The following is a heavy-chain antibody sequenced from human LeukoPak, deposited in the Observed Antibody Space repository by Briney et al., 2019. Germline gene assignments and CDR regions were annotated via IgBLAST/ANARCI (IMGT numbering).Heavy chain of an antibody. J-gene: IGHJ6*03. V-gene: IGHV4-59*01. CDR3: ARGPSIVVVPAASNYYMDV. CDR2: IYYSGST. CDR1: GGSISSYY. D-gene: IGHD2-2*01. Sequence: PSETLSLTCTVSGGSISSYYWIWIRQPPGKGLEWIGYIYYSGSTNYNPSLKSRVAISVDTSKNQFSMKLSSVTAADTAVYYCARGPSIVVVPAASNYYMDVWGKGTTVTVSS.